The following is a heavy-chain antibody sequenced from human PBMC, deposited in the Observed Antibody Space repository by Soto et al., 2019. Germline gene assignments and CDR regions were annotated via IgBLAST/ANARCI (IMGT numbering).Heavy chain of an antibody. D-gene: IGHD1-1*01. Sequence: QVHLVQSGAEVKKPGASVKVSCQGSGYAFTTYGITWVRQAPGQGLEWMGWISAHNGNTNYAQKPQGRVTGTRDASTSPAYRELRSLRYDDTAVYYCARGRYGDYWGQGALVTVSS. CDR3: ARGRYGDY. V-gene: IGHV1-18*01. J-gene: IGHJ4*02. CDR2: ISAHNGNT. CDR1: GYAFTTYG.